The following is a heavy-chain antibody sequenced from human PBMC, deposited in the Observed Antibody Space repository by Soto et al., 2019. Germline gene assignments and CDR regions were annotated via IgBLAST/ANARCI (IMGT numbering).Heavy chain of an antibody. J-gene: IGHJ6*02. V-gene: IGHV3-49*04. CDR2: IRSKAYGGTT. Sequence: SLRLSCTASGFTFGDYAMSWVRQAPGKXLEWVGFIRSKAYGGTTEYAASVKGRFTISRDDSKSIAYLQMNSLKTEDTAVYYCTRDKGSYDFWSGYYYYYGMDVWGQGTTVTVSS. D-gene: IGHD3-3*01. CDR3: TRDKGSYDFWSGYYYYYGMDV. CDR1: GFTFGDYA.